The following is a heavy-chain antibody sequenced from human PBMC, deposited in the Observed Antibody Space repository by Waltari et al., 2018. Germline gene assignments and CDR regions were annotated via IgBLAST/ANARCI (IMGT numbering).Heavy chain of an antibody. Sequence: QLQLQASGPGLVKPSEPLSLTCSVSGGSISSSNYYWGWIRQPPGKGLEWIGNIYYSGSTYYNPSLKSRVTTYIDTSKNQFSLKLSSVTAADTAVYFCARLDSRSGSYYFDYWGQGTLVTVSS. CDR3: ARLDSRSGSYYFDY. CDR2: IYYSGST. V-gene: IGHV4-39*01. D-gene: IGHD1-26*01. J-gene: IGHJ4*02. CDR1: GGSISSSNYY.